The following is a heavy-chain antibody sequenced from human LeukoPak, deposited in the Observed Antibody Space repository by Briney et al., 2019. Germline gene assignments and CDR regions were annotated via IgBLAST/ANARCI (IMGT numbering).Heavy chain of an antibody. Sequence: GESLKISCKGSGYSFTNYWIGWVRQMPGKGLEWMGIIYPDDSDTRYSPSFQGQVTISADKSISTAYLQWSSLKASDTAMYYCARPHVSSSYNLIDYWGQGTLVTVSS. D-gene: IGHD6-13*01. V-gene: IGHV5-51*01. CDR1: GYSFTNYW. CDR2: IYPDDSDT. J-gene: IGHJ4*02. CDR3: ARPHVSSSYNLIDY.